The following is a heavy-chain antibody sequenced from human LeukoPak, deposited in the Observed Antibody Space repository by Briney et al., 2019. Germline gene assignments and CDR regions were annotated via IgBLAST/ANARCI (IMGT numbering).Heavy chain of an antibody. Sequence: PSGTLSLTCAVSGGSISSSNWWSWVRQPPGKGLEWIGEIYLSGNTSYNPSLKSRVTISVDKSKKQFSLKLSSVTTANSDEYYCARDPRVYSGYPVFDYWGQGTLVTVSS. J-gene: IGHJ4*02. CDR1: GGSISSSNW. V-gene: IGHV4-4*02. D-gene: IGHD5-12*01. CDR2: IYLSGNT. CDR3: ARDPRVYSGYPVFDY.